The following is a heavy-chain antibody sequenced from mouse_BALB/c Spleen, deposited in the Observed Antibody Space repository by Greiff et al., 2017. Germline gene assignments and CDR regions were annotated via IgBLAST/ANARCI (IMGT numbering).Heavy chain of an antibody. CDR2: ISSGSSTI. V-gene: IGHV5-17*02. Sequence: DVKLVESGGGLVQPGGSRKLSCAASGFTFSSFGMHWVRQAPEKGLEWVAYISSGSSTIYYADTVKGRFTISRDNPKNTLFLQMTSLRSEDTAMYYCASGYYGSWFAYWGQGTLVTVSA. J-gene: IGHJ3*01. CDR1: GFTFSSFG. CDR3: ASGYYGSWFAY. D-gene: IGHD1-2*01.